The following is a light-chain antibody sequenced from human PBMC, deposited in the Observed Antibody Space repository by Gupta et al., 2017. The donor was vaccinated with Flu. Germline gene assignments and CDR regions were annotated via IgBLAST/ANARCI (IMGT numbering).Light chain of an antibody. V-gene: IGKV3-11*01. CDR1: QSVSSY. J-gene: IGKJ2*03. Sequence: EIVLTQSPATLSLSPGERATLSCRPSQSVSSYLAWYQQKPGQAPRLLIYDASNRATGIPARFSGSGSGTDFTLTISSLEPEDFAVYYCQQRSNWPPENSFGQGTKLEIK. CDR2: DAS. CDR3: QQRSNWPPENS.